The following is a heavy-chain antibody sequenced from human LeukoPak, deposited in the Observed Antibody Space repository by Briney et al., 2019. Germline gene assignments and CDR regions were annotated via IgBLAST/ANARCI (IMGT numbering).Heavy chain of an antibody. Sequence: GGSLRLSCTASGLTLSNYWMIWVRQAPGKGLQWVAKIKQDGSEKYYVDSVKGRFTISRDNAEDSLYLQMNSLRVEDTAVYYCAARSSGNPYFWGQGTLVTVSS. V-gene: IGHV3-7*03. D-gene: IGHD1-26*01. CDR3: AARSSGNPYF. CDR1: GLTLSNYW. CDR2: IKQDGSEK. J-gene: IGHJ4*02.